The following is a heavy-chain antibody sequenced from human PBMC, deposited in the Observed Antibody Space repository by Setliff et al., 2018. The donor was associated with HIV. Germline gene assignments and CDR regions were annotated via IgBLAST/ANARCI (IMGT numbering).Heavy chain of an antibody. CDR2: ILYGGNT. CDR3: ARGTWIQLSALALFDY. J-gene: IGHJ4*02. Sequence: PSETLSLTCTVSGGSVSSRGYYWGWIRQPPGKGPEWIANILYGGNTYYNPSLKSRVTISVDTSKNQFSLRLSSVTAADTAVYYCARGTWIQLSALALFDYWGQGTLVTVSS. CDR1: GGSVSSRGYY. D-gene: IGHD5-18*01. V-gene: IGHV4-39*07.